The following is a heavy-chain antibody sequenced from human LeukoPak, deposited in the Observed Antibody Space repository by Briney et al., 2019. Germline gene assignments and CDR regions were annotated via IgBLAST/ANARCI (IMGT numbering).Heavy chain of an antibody. D-gene: IGHD3-16*01. CDR1: GGPIGSYY. CDR3: ARLFGGVAWYSDY. Sequence: PSETLSLTCTVSGGPIGSYYWSWIRQPPGKGLEWIGYIYYSGSTNYNPSLKSRVTISVDTSKNQLFLKLSSVTAADTAVYYCARLFGGVAWYSDYWGQGALVTVSS. V-gene: IGHV4-59*01. J-gene: IGHJ4*02. CDR2: IYYSGST.